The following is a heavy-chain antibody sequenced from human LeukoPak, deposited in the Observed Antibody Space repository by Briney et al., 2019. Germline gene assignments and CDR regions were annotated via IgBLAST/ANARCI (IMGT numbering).Heavy chain of an antibody. V-gene: IGHV4-30-2*01. CDR3: ARSVVPAALPHAFDI. Sequence: SQTLSLTCTVSGGSISSGGYYWSWIRQPPGKGLESIGYIYHSGSTYYNPSLKSRVTISVDRSKNQFSLKLSSVTAADTAVYYCARSVVPAALPHAFDIWGQGTMVSVSS. J-gene: IGHJ3*02. CDR2: IYHSGST. D-gene: IGHD2-2*01. CDR1: GGSISSGGYY.